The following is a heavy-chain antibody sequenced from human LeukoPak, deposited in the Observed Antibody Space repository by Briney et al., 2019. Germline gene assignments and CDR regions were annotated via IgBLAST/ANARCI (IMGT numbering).Heavy chain of an antibody. CDR1: GFTFSSYG. D-gene: IGHD3-22*01. CDR3: ANSGEIGNAYYGGDDY. CDR2: ISYDGSNK. J-gene: IGHJ4*02. Sequence: GGSLRLSCAASGFTFSSYGMHWVRQAPGKGLEWVAVISYDGSNKYYADSVKGRFTISRDNSENTLYLQMNSLRTEDTAVYYCANSGEIGNAYYGGDDYWGQGTLVTVSS. V-gene: IGHV3-30*18.